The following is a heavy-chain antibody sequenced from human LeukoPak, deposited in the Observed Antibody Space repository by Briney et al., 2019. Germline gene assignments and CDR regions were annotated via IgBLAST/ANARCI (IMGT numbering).Heavy chain of an antibody. CDR1: GFTFRTCG. V-gene: IGHV3-23*01. CDR3: AKGGKWDVTPFDY. D-gene: IGHD1-26*01. CDR2: ISGGGGST. J-gene: IGHJ4*02. Sequence: GGSLRLSCVASGFTFRTCGMAWGRQAPGKGLEWVSTISGGGGSTYYADSVKGRFTISRDNSKNTLYLQVNSLRAEDTAVYYCAKGGKWDVTPFDYWGQGTLVTVSS.